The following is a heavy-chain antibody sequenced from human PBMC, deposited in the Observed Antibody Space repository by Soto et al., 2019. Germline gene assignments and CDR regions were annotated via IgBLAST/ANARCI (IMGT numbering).Heavy chain of an antibody. CDR2: ISGSGDST. CDR3: ARGLRWFDAFDI. CDR1: GFTFSSYA. D-gene: IGHD4-17*01. V-gene: IGHV3-23*01. J-gene: IGHJ3*02. Sequence: GGSLRLSCAASGFTFSSYAMIWVRQAPGKGLEWVSGISGSGDSTYNADSLKGRFSISRDNSKTTLFLEMNTLRAEDTAVYYCARGLRWFDAFDIWGQGTMVTVSS.